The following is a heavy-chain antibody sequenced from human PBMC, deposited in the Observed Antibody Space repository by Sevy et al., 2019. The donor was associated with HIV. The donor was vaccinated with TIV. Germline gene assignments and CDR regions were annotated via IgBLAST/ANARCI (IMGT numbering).Heavy chain of an antibody. J-gene: IGHJ4*02. CDR3: ARLVVTAIARLDY. CDR2: INHTGST. Sequence: SETLSLTCAVYGGSFSGYYWSWIRQPPGKGLEWIGEINHTGSTNYNPSLKSRVTISVDTSKNQFSLKLSSVTAADTAVYYCARLVVTAIARLDYWGQGTLVTVSS. V-gene: IGHV4-34*01. CDR1: GGSFSGYY. D-gene: IGHD2-21*02.